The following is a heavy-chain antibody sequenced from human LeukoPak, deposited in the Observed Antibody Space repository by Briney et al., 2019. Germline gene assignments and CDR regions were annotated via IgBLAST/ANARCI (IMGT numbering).Heavy chain of an antibody. CDR3: ARGVNRANDF. CDR2: IYPTDSDT. J-gene: IGHJ4*02. V-gene: IGHV5-51*04. D-gene: IGHD2-21*01. CDR1: GFTFTSYW. Sequence: GESLKISCKGSGFTFTSYWIAWVRQMPGKGLEYMGIIYPTDSDTRYSPSFQGQVTISADRPISTAYLQWNTLKASDTAMYYCARGVNRANDFWGQGTLVTVSS.